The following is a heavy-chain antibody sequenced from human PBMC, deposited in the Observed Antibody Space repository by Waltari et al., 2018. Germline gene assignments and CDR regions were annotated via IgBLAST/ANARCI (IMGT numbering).Heavy chain of an antibody. J-gene: IGHJ4*02. Sequence: QVQLQESGPGLVKPSQTLSLTCTVSGDSITSNSFYWNWVRQPAGKGLEWIERFYSSKYINYNPSLKSRVTISRDTSKKQFFLKLTSVTAADTAFYYCAREVTKVELGRRLPHFFDSWGQGTLVTVSS. CDR3: AREVTKVELGRRLPHFFDS. D-gene: IGHD7-27*01. CDR1: GDSITSNSFY. V-gene: IGHV4-61*02. CDR2: FYSSKYI.